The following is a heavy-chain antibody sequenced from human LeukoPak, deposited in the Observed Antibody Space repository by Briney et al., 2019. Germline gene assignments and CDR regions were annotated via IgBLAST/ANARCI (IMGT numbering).Heavy chain of an antibody. D-gene: IGHD3-9*01. Sequence: SETLSLTCTVSGYSISRGYLWGWIRQPPGKGLEWIGSIYHSGSTYYNPSLKSRVTILVDTSKNQFSLNLSSVTAADTAVYYCARQQADWLLPHYYYYGMDVWGQGTTVTVSS. CDR2: IYHSGST. V-gene: IGHV4-38-2*02. CDR1: GYSISRGYL. J-gene: IGHJ6*02. CDR3: ARQQADWLLPHYYYYGMDV.